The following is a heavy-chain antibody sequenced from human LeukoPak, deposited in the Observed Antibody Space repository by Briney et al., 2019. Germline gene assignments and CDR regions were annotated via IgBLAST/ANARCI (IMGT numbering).Heavy chain of an antibody. CDR3: ARGPHLVRHYMDV. V-gene: IGHV4-34*01. CDR1: GGSFSAYY. D-gene: IGHD2-2*01. J-gene: IGHJ6*03. Sequence: SETLSLTCAVYGGSFSAYYWSWIRQPPGKGLEWIGEINHSGSTNYNPSLKSRVTISVDTSKNQFSLKLTTVTAADTAVYYCARGPHLVRHYMDVWGKGTTVIVSS. CDR2: INHSGST.